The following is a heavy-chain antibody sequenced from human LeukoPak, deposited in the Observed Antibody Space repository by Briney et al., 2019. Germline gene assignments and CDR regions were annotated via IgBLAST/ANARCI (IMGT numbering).Heavy chain of an antibody. D-gene: IGHD5-12*01. V-gene: IGHV3-21*01. J-gene: IGHJ4*02. Sequence: GGSLRLSCAASGFTFSSYSMSWVRQAPGKGLEWVSSISSSSSYIYYADSVKGRFTISRDNAKNSLYLQMNSLRAEDTAVYYCARDGGRGYAVDYWGQGPLVTVSS. CDR3: ARDGGRGYAVDY. CDR1: GFTFSSYS. CDR2: ISSSSSYI.